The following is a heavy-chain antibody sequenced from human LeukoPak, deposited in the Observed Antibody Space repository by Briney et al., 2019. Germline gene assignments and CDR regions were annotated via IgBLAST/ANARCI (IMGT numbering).Heavy chain of an antibody. J-gene: IGHJ5*02. Sequence: SETLSLTCAVYGGSFSGYYWSWIRQPPGKGLEWIGEINHSGSTNYNPSLKSRVTISVDTSKNQFSLKLSSVTAADTAVYYCARDLKLAVAGTRGTAVDPWGQGTLVTVSS. D-gene: IGHD6-19*01. CDR1: GGSFSGYY. V-gene: IGHV4-34*01. CDR2: INHSGST. CDR3: ARDLKLAVAGTRGTAVDP.